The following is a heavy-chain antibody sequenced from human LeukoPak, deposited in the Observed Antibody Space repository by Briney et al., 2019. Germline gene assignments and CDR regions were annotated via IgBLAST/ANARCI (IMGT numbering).Heavy chain of an antibody. D-gene: IGHD4-17*01. CDR2: ISDDGSNK. J-gene: IGHJ5*02. V-gene: IGHV3-30*04. CDR1: GFTFSTYG. CDR3: ARTTTVNEPFDP. Sequence: GGSLRLSCAASGFTFSTYGMHWVRQAPGKGLEWVTVISDDGSNKDYADSVKGRFTISRDSAKNSLYLQMNSLRAEDTAVYYCARTTTVNEPFDPWGQGTLVTVSS.